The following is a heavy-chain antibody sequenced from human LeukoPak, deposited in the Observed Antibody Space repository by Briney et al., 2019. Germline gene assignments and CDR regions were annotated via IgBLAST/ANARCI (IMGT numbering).Heavy chain of an antibody. CDR2: IYKTGST. J-gene: IGHJ6*02. CDR1: GGSINRYY. V-gene: IGHV4-4*07. CDR3: AREDVAHYFMDV. Sequence: SETLSLTCTVSGGSINRYYWSWIRQPAGKGLERIGRIYKTGSTNHNPSLQSRVTMSVDTSKNQFSLNLTSVTAADTALYYCAREDVAHYFMDVWGQGTPVTVSS. D-gene: IGHD5-12*01.